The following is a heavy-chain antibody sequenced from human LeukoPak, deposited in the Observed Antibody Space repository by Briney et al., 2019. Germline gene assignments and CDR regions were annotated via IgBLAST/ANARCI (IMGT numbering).Heavy chain of an antibody. CDR1: RFIFSDYS. CDR2: ISSSGSTI. CDR3: ARESSGDYDHFDY. Sequence: GGSLRLSCAASRFIFSDYSMNWVRQAPGKGLEWVSYISSSGSTIYYADSVKGRFTISRDNAKNSLYLQMNSLRAEDTAVYYCARESSGDYDHFDYWGQGTLVTVSS. V-gene: IGHV3-48*04. J-gene: IGHJ4*02. D-gene: IGHD4-17*01.